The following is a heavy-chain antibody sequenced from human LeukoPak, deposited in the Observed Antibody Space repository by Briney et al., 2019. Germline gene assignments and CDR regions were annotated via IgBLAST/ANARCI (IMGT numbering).Heavy chain of an antibody. CDR1: GFAFSSYW. V-gene: IGHV3-7*01. CDR2: IKQDGSEK. J-gene: IGHJ4*02. CDR3: ASAGTWDYFDY. Sequence: PGGSLRLSCAASGFAFSSYWMSWVRQAPGKGLEWVANIKQDGSEKYYVDSVKGRFTISRDNAKNSLYLQMNSLRAEDTAVYYCASAGTWDYFDYWGQGTLVTVSS. D-gene: IGHD1-26*01.